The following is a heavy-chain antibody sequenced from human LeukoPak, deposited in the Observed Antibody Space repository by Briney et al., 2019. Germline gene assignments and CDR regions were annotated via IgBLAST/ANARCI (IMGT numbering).Heavy chain of an antibody. CDR3: ARLPNSVTTSD. Sequence: SETLSLTCTVSGGSISSGGYYWSWIRQPPGKGLEWIGSIYYSGSTYYNPSLKSRVTISVDTSKNQFSLKLTSVTAADTAVYYCARLPNSVTTSDWGQGALVTVSS. J-gene: IGHJ4*02. V-gene: IGHV4-39*07. CDR2: IYYSGST. CDR1: GGSISSGGYY. D-gene: IGHD4-17*01.